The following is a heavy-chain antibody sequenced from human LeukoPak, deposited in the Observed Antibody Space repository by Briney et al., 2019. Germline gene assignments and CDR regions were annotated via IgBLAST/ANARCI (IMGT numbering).Heavy chain of an antibody. J-gene: IGHJ4*02. CDR3: AKDHLYDSSGNFDY. Sequence: GGSLRLSCAASGFTFSSYWMRWVRQAPGKGLEWVSAISGSGGSTYYADSVKGRFTISRDNSKNTLYLQMNSLRAEDTAVYYCAKDHLYDSSGNFDYWGQGTLVTVSS. D-gene: IGHD3-22*01. CDR2: ISGSGGST. V-gene: IGHV3-23*01. CDR1: GFTFSSYW.